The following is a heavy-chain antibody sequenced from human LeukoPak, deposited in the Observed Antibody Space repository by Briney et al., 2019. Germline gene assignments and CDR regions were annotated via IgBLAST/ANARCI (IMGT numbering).Heavy chain of an antibody. CDR2: MNAKSGHT. D-gene: IGHD6-19*01. CDR1: GYTFTSYD. V-gene: IGHV1-8*01. CDR3: ARGSPLAGYSSGWPSYYYYGMDV. J-gene: IGHJ6*02. Sequence: ASVKVSCKASGYTFTSYDINWVRQATGQGPEWMGWMNAKSGHTGYAQNLEGRVTMTRDTSTNTAYMELRGLRSEDTAVYFCARGSPLAGYSSGWPSYYYYGMDVWGQGTTVTVSS.